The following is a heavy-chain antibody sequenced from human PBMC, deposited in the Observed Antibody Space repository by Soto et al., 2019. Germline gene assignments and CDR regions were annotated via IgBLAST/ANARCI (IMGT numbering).Heavy chain of an antibody. CDR3: AREGIVVVPAAENYYFDY. CDR2: IWYDGSNK. V-gene: IGHV3-33*01. CDR1: GFTFSSYG. Sequence: QVQLVESGGGGVQPGRSLRLSCAASGFTFSSYGMHWVRQAPGKGLEWVAVIWYDGSNKYYADSVKGRFTISRDNSKNTLYLQMNSLRAEDTAVYYCAREGIVVVPAAENYYFDYWGQGTLVNVSS. J-gene: IGHJ4*02. D-gene: IGHD2-2*01.